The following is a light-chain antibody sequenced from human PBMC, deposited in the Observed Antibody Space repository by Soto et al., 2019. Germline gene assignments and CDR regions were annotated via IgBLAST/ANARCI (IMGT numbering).Light chain of an antibody. Sequence: EIVRTQSPATLSVAPGERVTFSCRASPGVSREVAWYQHKPCQAPRLLISGASTGATGIPARFSGSVSGTDFTLTISSLEPEDLAVYFGQQRSNWPTITVGQGTRLEIK. V-gene: IGKV3-11*01. CDR3: QQRSNWPTIT. J-gene: IGKJ5*01. CDR2: GAS. CDR1: PGVSRE.